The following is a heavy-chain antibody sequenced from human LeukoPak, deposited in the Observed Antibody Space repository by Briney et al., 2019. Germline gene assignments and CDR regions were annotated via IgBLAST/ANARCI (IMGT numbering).Heavy chain of an antibody. CDR2: ICSSSSYI. Sequence: PGGSLRLSCAASGFTFSSYSMSWVRQAPGKWREWVSSICSSSSYIYYADSVQGRFTISRDNAKNSLYPRMNSVNGEDTAGENCAMNSGYDGGDPFDIWDQGPMVTVSS. V-gene: IGHV3-21*01. D-gene: IGHD5-12*01. CDR3: AMNSGYDGGDPFDI. CDR1: GFTFSSYS. J-gene: IGHJ3*02.